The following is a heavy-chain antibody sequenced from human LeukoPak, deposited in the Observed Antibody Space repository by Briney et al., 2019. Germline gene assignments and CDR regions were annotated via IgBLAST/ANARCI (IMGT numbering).Heavy chain of an antibody. J-gene: IGHJ5*02. CDR3: AREEWFDP. Sequence: PSETLSLTCTVSGGSIRSGDYSWNWIRQPPGKGLEWIGYIDYSGSSSYNPSLKSRATISVDTSKNQFPLKLSSVTAADTAVYYCAREEWFDPWGQGTLVTVSS. V-gene: IGHV4-30-4*01. CDR2: IDYSGSS. CDR1: GGSIRSGDYS.